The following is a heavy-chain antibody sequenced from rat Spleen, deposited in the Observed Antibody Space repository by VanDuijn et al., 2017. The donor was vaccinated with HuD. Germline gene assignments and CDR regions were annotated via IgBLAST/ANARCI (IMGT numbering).Heavy chain of an antibody. CDR1: GFTFSNAA. V-gene: IGHV10-5*01. CDR3: TADTTVSPAPFDS. J-gene: IGHJ2*01. Sequence: VQLVESGGGLVQPKESLKISCAASGFTFSNAAMYWVRQAPGKGLEWVARIRTKPYNYATYYADSVKGRFTISRDDSKSMVYLQMDNLKIEDTAMYYCTADTTVSPAPFDSWGQGVMVTVSS. CDR2: IRTKPYNYAT. D-gene: IGHD1-1*01.